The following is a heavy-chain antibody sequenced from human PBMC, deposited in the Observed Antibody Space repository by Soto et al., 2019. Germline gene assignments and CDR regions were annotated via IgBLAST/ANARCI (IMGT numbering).Heavy chain of an antibody. CDR3: AKDLRTSTNYNYGMDV. V-gene: IGHV3-23*01. J-gene: IGHJ6*02. Sequence: GALRLSCAASGFTFSTYAMSWVRQAPGKGLEWVSVISASGGSTFYADSVKGRFTVSRDNSRNTLYLQVISLRVEDTAVYYCAKDLRTSTNYNYGMDVWGQGTTVTVSS. CDR2: ISASGGST. CDR1: GFTFSTYA.